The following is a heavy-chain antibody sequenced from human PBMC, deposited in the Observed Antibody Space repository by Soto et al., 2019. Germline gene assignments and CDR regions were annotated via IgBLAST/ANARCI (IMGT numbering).Heavy chain of an antibody. J-gene: IGHJ5*02. CDR3: AREELGSAGWFDP. CDR1: GGSISSGGYS. V-gene: IGHV4-30-2*01. D-gene: IGHD1-7*01. CDR2: IYHSGST. Sequence: QLQLQESGSGLVKPSQTLSLTCAVSGGSISSGGYSWSWIRQPPGKGLEWIGYIYHSGSTYYTPSLKSQVTISLDRSKNQFSLKLSSVTAADTAVYYCAREELGSAGWFDPWGQGTLVTVSS.